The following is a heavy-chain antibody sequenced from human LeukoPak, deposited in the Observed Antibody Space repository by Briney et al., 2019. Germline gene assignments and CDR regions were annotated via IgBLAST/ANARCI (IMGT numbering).Heavy chain of an antibody. CDR1: GGSISSSNYY. J-gene: IGHJ4*02. V-gene: IGHV4-39*01. CDR2: IYYSGST. CDR3: ARHSSSTSPARY. D-gene: IGHD2-2*01. Sequence: SETLSLTCTVSGGSISSSNYYWGWIRQPPGKGLEWIGSIYYSGSTYYNPSLKSRVTISVDTSKNQFSLKLSSVTAADTAVYYCARHSSSTSPARYWGQGTLVTVSS.